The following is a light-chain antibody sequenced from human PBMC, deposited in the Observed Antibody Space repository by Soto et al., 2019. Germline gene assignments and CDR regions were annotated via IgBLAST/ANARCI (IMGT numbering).Light chain of an antibody. CDR3: QQYNSYWT. J-gene: IGKJ1*01. CDR2: DAS. Sequence: DIQMTQSPSTVSASEGDRVTSTCRASQSISSWLAWYQQKPGKAPKLLIYDASSLESGVPSRFSGSGSGTEFTLTISSLQPDDFATYYCQQYNSYWTFGQGTKVDIK. V-gene: IGKV1-5*01. CDR1: QSISSW.